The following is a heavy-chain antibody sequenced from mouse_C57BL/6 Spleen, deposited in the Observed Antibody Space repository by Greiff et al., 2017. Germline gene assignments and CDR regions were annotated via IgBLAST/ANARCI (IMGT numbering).Heavy chain of an antibody. CDR3: AGVSNYSPWFAY. CDR2: IDPEDGET. J-gene: IGHJ3*01. V-gene: IGHV14-2*01. CDR1: GFNIKDYY. D-gene: IGHD2-5*01. Sequence: EVQLQQSGAELVKPGASVKLSCTASGFNIKDYYLHWVKQRTEQGLEWIGRIDPEDGETKYAPKFQGKATIPADTASKPACLQTSRLTSEYTAVYYCAGVSNYSPWFAYWGQGTLVTVSA.